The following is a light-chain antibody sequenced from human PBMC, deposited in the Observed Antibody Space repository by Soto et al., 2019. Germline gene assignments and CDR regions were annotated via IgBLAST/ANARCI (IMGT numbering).Light chain of an antibody. V-gene: IGKV1-39*01. CDR1: QGISSE. CDR3: QQSYSTPRT. Sequence: QMTQSRSSLSASVGGRVTVTCRARQGISSELGWFQQQPGKAPQLLIYAASSLQSGVPSRFSGSGSGTDFTLTISSLQPEDFATYSCQQSYSTPRTFGQGTRLEIK. J-gene: IGKJ5*01. CDR2: AAS.